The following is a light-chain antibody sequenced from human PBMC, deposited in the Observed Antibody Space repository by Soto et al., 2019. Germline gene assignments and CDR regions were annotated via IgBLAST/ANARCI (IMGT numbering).Light chain of an antibody. V-gene: IGKV3-20*01. CDR2: GAS. Sequence: EIVLTQSPGTLSLSPGERATLSCRASQSVSSSYLAWYQQKPGQAPRLLIYGASSRATGIPDRFSGSGSGTDFXLTISRLEPXXFAVYYCQQYGSSPRLTFGGGTKVEIK. CDR1: QSVSSSY. CDR3: QQYGSSPRLT. J-gene: IGKJ4*01.